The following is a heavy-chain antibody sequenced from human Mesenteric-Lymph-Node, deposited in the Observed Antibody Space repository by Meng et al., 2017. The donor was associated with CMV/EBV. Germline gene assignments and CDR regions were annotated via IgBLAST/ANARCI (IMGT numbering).Heavy chain of an antibody. CDR3: ARDNAGSRAYYNWLDP. Sequence: TCSSYAISWVGQAPGQGLEWMGGINTNTGNPTDAQSFTGRFVFSLDTSVSTAYLQISGLKSEDTAVYYCARDNAGSRAYYNWLDPWGQGTLVTVSS. CDR2: INTNTGNP. CDR1: TCSSYA. V-gene: IGHV7-4-1*02. J-gene: IGHJ5*02. D-gene: IGHD3-10*01.